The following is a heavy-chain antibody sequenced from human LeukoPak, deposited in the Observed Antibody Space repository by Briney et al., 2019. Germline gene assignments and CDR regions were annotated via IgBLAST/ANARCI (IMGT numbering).Heavy chain of an antibody. V-gene: IGHV4-39*01. D-gene: IGHD1-26*01. Sequence: SETLSLTCTVSGGSISSGGYYWGWIRQPPGKGLEWIGSIYYSGNTYYNPSLKSRVTISVDTSKNQFSLKLSSVTAADTAVYYCARRVGASYYFDYWGQGTLVTVSS. CDR3: ARRVGASYYFDY. CDR2: IYYSGNT. J-gene: IGHJ4*02. CDR1: GGSISSGGYY.